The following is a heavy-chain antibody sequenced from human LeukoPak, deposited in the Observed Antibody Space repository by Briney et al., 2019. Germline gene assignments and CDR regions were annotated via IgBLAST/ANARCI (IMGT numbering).Heavy chain of an antibody. D-gene: IGHD6-6*01. J-gene: IGHJ3*01. CDR1: GLTFISNT. V-gene: IGHV3-30*04. CDR2: ISPDESYQ. Sequence: PGGSLRLSCAASGLTFISNTMHWVRQAPGKRLVWVATISPDESYQNYEDSVTGRFTISRDTSKKTVYLQMNSLRPEDTAVYYCARGRYARSSEGDAFDFWGQGTKVTVSS. CDR3: ARGRYARSSEGDAFDF.